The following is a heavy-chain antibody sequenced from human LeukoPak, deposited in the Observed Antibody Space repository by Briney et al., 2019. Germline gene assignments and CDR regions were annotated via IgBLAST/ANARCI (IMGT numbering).Heavy chain of an antibody. J-gene: IGHJ4*02. V-gene: IGHV3-23*01. CDR1: GFTFSSYT. CDR3: ARRYDYVWGSYHTFDY. CDR2: ISDSGGNT. D-gene: IGHD3-16*01. Sequence: GGSLRLSCAASGFTFSSYTMSWVRQAPGKGLEWVSTISDSGGNTYYPDSVKGRFTISRDNSKNTLYLQMNSLRAEDTAVYYCARRYDYVWGSYHTFDYWGQGTLVTVSS.